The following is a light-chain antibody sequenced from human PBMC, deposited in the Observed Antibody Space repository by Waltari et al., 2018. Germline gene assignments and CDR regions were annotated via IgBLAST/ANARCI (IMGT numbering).Light chain of an antibody. CDR1: TSNIGAGYD. V-gene: IGLV1-40*01. J-gene: IGLJ2*01. Sequence: AAGQRVSISCTGSTSNIGAGYDVHWYHQGPGKAPKLIIYGTNTRPLGVPDRFFGSQSGTSASLAIIGLQAEDEGDYYCQSYDTTLSVVFGGGTKLTVL. CDR2: GTN. CDR3: QSYDTTLSVV.